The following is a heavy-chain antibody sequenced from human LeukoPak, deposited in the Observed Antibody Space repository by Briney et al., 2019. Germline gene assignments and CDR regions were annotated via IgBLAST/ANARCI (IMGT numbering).Heavy chain of an antibody. J-gene: IGHJ6*04. CDR2: INDSGDI. Sequence: MTSETLSLTCAAYGAAFRGYFYSWIRQPPGKGLEWIGEINDSGDINYNPSLKTRVSISTDKSKNQIFLRLSSVTAADSAVYYCARRVDVDRKDGVWFHTLHVWGKGTTVIVSS. CDR3: ARRVDVDRKDGVWFHTLHV. D-gene: IGHD5-12*01. V-gene: IGHV4-34*01. CDR1: GAAFRGYF.